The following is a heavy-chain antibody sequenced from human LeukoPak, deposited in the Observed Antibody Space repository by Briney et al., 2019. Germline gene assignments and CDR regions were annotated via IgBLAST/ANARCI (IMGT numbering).Heavy chain of an antibody. Sequence: PGRSLTLSCVASGFTFSRYTMHWVRQTPGKGLEWVAVISLDRVTTFYADSVKGRFTISRDNSKNTLYLRMNTLRADDTAIYYCAIDLIDGLPDYFDYWGQGTLVTASS. V-gene: IGHV3-30-3*01. CDR1: GFTFSRYT. CDR2: ISLDRVTT. D-gene: IGHD2-21*01. CDR3: AIDLIDGLPDYFDY. J-gene: IGHJ4*02.